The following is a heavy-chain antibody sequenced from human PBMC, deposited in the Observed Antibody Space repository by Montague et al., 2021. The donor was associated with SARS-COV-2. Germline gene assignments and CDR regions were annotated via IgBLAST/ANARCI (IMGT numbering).Heavy chain of an antibody. V-gene: IGHV4-59*12. Sequence: SETLSLTCTVSGGSISSYYWSWIRQPPGKGLEWIGYIYYSGSTNCNPSLKSRVTISVGTSKNQFSLKLSSVTAADTAVYYCARVRYYGSGTSLGMDVWGQGTTVTVSS. CDR3: ARVRYYGSGTSLGMDV. D-gene: IGHD3-10*01. CDR2: IYYSGST. J-gene: IGHJ6*02. CDR1: GGSISSYY.